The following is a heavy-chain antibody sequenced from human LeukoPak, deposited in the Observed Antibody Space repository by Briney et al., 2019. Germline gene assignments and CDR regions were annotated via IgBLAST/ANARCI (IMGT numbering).Heavy chain of an antibody. Sequence: SETLSLTCAVYGGSFSGYYWSWIRQPPGEGLDWIGEINHSGSTNYNPSLKSRVTISVDTSKNQFSLKLSSVTAADAAVYYCAASPRSGAYYMDVWGKGTTVTVSS. D-gene: IGHD3-10*01. J-gene: IGHJ6*03. V-gene: IGHV4-34*01. CDR2: INHSGST. CDR3: AASPRSGAYYMDV. CDR1: GGSFSGYY.